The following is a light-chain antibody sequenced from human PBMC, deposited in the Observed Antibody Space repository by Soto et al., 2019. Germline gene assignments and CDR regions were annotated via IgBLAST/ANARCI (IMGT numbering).Light chain of an antibody. J-gene: IGKJ4*01. V-gene: IGKV3-11*01. CDR2: DAS. CDR1: QSISNY. CDR3: QQRSNWPLLT. Sequence: EIVLTQSPATLSLSPGERATLSCRASQSISNYLAWYQQKPGQAPRLLIYDASNRATGIPARFSGSGSGTDFTLTIISLAPEDFAVYYCQQRSNWPLLTFGGGTKVEVK.